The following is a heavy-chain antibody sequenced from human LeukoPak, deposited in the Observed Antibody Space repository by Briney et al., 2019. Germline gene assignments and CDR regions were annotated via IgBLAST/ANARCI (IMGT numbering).Heavy chain of an antibody. D-gene: IGHD3-9*01. CDR3: ARGDILTGYYPLFDY. CDR1: GFTFSSYW. J-gene: IGHJ4*02. CDR2: INTDGSST. V-gene: IGHV3-74*01. Sequence: GGSLRLSCAASGFTFSSYWMHWVRQAPGKGLVWVSRINTDGSSTSYADSVKGRFTISRDNAKNTLYLQMNSLRAEDTAVYYCARGDILTGYYPLFDYWGQGTLVTVSS.